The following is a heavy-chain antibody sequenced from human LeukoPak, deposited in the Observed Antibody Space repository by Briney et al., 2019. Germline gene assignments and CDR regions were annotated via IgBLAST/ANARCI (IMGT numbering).Heavy chain of an antibody. V-gene: IGHV3-30*02. J-gene: IGHJ4*02. CDR2: IPYDESNK. CDR1: GFTFSSFG. Sequence: PGGSLRLSCAASGFTFSSFGMHWVRQAPGKGLEWVSHIPYDESNKYYADSVKGRFTISRDTSKNTLFLQMNSLRVEDTAVYYCAKDNPVLDSWGQGTLVTVFS. CDR3: AKDNPVLDS.